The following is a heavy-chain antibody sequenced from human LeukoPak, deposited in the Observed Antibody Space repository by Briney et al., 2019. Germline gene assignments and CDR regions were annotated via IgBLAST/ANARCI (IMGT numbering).Heavy chain of an antibody. CDR2: ISAYNGNT. J-gene: IGHJ6*02. CDR1: GYTFTSYG. Sequence: GASVKVSCKASGYTFTSYGISWVRQAPGQGLEWMGWISAYNGNTNYAQKLQGRVTMTTNTSTSTAYMELRSLRSDDTAVYYCAWVDPIYYYGMDVWGQGTTVTVSS. D-gene: IGHD5-12*01. V-gene: IGHV1-18*01. CDR3: AWVDPIYYYGMDV.